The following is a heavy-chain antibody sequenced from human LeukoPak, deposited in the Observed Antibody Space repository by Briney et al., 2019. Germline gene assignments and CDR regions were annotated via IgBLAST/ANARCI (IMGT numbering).Heavy chain of an antibody. D-gene: IGHD5-18*01. V-gene: IGHV4-34*01. CDR1: GGSFSGYH. CDR2: IYQNGNT. Sequence: PSETLSLTCAVYGGSFSGYHWSWIRQPPGKGLEWIGDIYQNGNTNYNASLKSRVTISVDTSKKQIFLNLTSVTAADTAVYYCASRGGYSLDNWGQGTLVTVSS. CDR3: ASRGGYSLDN. J-gene: IGHJ4*02.